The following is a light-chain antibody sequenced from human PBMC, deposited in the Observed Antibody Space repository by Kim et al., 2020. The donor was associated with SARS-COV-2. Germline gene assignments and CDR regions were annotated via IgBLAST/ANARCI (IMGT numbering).Light chain of an antibody. J-gene: IGKJ4*01. CDR3: QQYYRPLT. CDR2: WAS. V-gene: IGKV4-1*01. CDR1: QSLLYTSNNKNY. Sequence: DIVMTQSSDSLAVSLGERATINCKSSQSLLYTSNNKNYLAWYQQKPGQPPKLLIYWASTRESGVPDRFTGSGSGTDFTLTISSLQAEDVAVYYCQQYYRPLTFGGGTKVEIK.